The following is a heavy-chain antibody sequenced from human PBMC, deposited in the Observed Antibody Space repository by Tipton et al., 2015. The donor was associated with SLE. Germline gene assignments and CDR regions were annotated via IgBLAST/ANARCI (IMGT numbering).Heavy chain of an antibody. CDR2: IYYSGST. CDR1: GGSISSYY. J-gene: IGHJ3*02. D-gene: IGHD4-23*01. V-gene: IGHV4-59*08. Sequence: LRLSCTVSGGSISSYYWSWIRQPPGKGLEWIGYIYYSGSTYYNPSLKSRVTISVDTSKNQFSLKLSSVTAADTAVYYCARAGPRWFDIWGQGTMVTVSS. CDR3: ARAGPRWFDI.